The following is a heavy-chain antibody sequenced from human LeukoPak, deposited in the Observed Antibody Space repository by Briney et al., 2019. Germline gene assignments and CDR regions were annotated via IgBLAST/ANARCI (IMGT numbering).Heavy chain of an antibody. CDR3: ARRHFDSSGYRLDY. D-gene: IGHD3-22*01. CDR1: GYTFTSYD. V-gene: IGHV1-18*01. Sequence: ASVKVSCKASGYTFTSYDISWVRQAPGQGRELMGWISVFNGNTNYVQRFQGRVTMTTDTSTSTAYMELRSLRSDDTAVYYCARRHFDSSGYRLDYWGQGTLVTVSS. CDR2: ISVFNGNT. J-gene: IGHJ4*02.